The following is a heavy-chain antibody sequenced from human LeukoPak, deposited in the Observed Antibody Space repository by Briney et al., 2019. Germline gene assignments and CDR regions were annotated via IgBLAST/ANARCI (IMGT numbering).Heavy chain of an antibody. J-gene: IGHJ4*02. V-gene: IGHV1-8*01. D-gene: IGHD5-18*01. CDR3: ATGQDTAMVYYFDY. Sequence: GASVKVSCKASGYTFTSYDINWVRQATGQGLEWMGWMNPNSGNTGYAQKFQGRVTITTDESTSTAYMELSSLRSEDTAVYYCATGQDTAMVYYFDYWGQGTLVTVSS. CDR1: GYTFTSYD. CDR2: MNPNSGNT.